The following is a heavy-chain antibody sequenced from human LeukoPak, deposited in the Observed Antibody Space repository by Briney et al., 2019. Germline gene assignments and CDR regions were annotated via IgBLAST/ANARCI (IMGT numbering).Heavy chain of an antibody. Sequence: GGSLRLSCAACVFIHSRYAMRWVRQPPGKGLEWVSAISCNGGSTYYQDSVKSRCAMSRDNSKSTLHQQMISPRAEDTGGYYCAKGGAEAGKRQGYSYGYSDYWGQGTLVTVSS. D-gene: IGHD5-18*01. V-gene: IGHV3-23*01. CDR1: VFIHSRYA. J-gene: IGHJ4*02. CDR2: ISCNGGST. CDR3: AKGGAEAGKRQGYSYGYSDY.